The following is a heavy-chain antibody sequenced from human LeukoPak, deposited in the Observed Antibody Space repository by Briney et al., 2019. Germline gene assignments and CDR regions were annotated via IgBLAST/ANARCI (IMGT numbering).Heavy chain of an antibody. J-gene: IGHJ4*02. CDR3: ARDFERRGSSSVDY. V-gene: IGHV3-7*01. CDR2: IKQDGSEK. Sequence: GGSLRLSCVASGFTFSSYWMSWVRQAPGKGLEWVANIKQDGSEKYYVDSVKGRFTISRDNAKNSLYLQMNSLRAEDTAVYYCARDFERRGSSSVDYWGQGTLVTVSS. CDR1: GFTFSSYW. D-gene: IGHD6-6*01.